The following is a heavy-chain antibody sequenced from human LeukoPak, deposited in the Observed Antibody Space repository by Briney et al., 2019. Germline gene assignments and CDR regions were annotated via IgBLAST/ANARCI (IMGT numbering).Heavy chain of an antibody. CDR3: ARLADGGPGWRYYFDY. CDR1: GGSFSGYY. CDR2: INHSGST. D-gene: IGHD1-14*01. Sequence: PSETLSLTCAVYGGSFSGYYWSWIRQPPGKGLEWIGEINHSGSTNYNPSLKSRVTISVDTSKNQFSLKLSSVTAADTAVYYCARLADGGPGWRYYFDYWGQGTLVTVSS. J-gene: IGHJ4*02. V-gene: IGHV4-34*01.